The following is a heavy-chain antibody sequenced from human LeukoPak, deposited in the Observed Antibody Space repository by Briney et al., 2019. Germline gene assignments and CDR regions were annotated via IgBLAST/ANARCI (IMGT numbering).Heavy chain of an antibody. CDR3: AKDPLRNYYDSSGYFGWVDY. V-gene: IGHV4-39*01. CDR2: IYYSGST. D-gene: IGHD3-22*01. CDR1: GGSISSSSYY. J-gene: IGHJ4*02. Sequence: SETLSLTCTVSGGSISSSSYYWGWIRQPPGKGLEWIGSIYYSGSTYYNPSLKSRVTISVDTSKNRFSLKLSSVTAADTAVYYCAKDPLRNYYDSSGYFGWVDYWGQGTLVTVSS.